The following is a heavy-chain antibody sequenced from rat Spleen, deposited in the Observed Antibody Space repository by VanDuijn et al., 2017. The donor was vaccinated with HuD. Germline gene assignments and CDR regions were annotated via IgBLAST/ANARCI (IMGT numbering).Heavy chain of an antibody. CDR3: AKTTLAYYYIMDA. J-gene: IGHJ4*01. Sequence: EVLLQESGPGLVKPSQSLSLTCSVTFYSITSSYRWNWIRKFPGNKLEWMGYLNSAGSTYYNPSLRSRISITRDTSKNQFFLQVNSVTTEDTATYYCAKTTLAYYYIMDAWGQGASVTVSS. CDR2: LNSAGST. D-gene: IGHD1-8*01. CDR1: FYSITSSYR. V-gene: IGHV3-3*01.